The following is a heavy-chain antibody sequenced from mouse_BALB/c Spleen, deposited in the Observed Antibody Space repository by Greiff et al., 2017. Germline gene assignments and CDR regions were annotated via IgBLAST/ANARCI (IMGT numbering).Heavy chain of an antibody. D-gene: IGHD1-1*01. V-gene: IGHV1S56*01. J-gene: IGHJ2*01. Sequence: QVQLQQSGPELVKPGASVRISCKASGYTFTSYYIHWVKQRPGQGLEWIGWIYPGNVNTKYNEKFKGKATLTADKSSSTAYMQLSSLTSEDSAVYFCATGVATVSPDYWGQGTTLTVSS. CDR2: IYPGNVNT. CDR3: ATGVATVSPDY. CDR1: GYTFTSYY.